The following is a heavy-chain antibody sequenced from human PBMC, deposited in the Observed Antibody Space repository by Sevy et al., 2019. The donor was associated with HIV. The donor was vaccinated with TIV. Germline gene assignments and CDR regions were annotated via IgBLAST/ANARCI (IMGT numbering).Heavy chain of an antibody. CDR1: GDSINNYY. V-gene: IGHV4-59*12. Sequence: SETLSLTCRVSGDSINNYYWSWIRQPPGKGLEWIGYISYSGTPDYSPSLKSRVDISIDTSMRQFSLNLNSVTAADTAVYYCERLRWDVVDAPGSTPGCYFDSWGQGTLVTVSS. D-gene: IGHD2-2*02. CDR3: ERLRWDVVDAPGSTPGCYFDS. J-gene: IGHJ4*02. CDR2: ISYSGTP.